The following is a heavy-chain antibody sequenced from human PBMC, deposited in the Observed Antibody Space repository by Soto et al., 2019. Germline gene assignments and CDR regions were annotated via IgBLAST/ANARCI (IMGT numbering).Heavy chain of an antibody. CDR1: GGSLSSDDYY. V-gene: IGHV4-30-4*01. CDR2: IDYSGST. CDR3: ARTNHHHNDYSNYGGVYYYYGMDV. D-gene: IGHD4-4*01. Sequence: KSSETLSLTCTVSGGSLSSDDYYWSWIRQPPGKDLEWIGYIDYSGSTYYKPSLKSRVTISVDTSKKQFSLKLRSVSAADTAVYYCARTNHHHNDYSNYGGVYYYYGMDVWGQGTTVTVSS. J-gene: IGHJ6*02.